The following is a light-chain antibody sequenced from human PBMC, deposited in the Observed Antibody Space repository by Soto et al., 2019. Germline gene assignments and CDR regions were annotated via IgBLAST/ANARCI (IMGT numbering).Light chain of an antibody. Sequence: EIVMTQSPATLSVSPGERATLSCRASQSVSSNLAWYQQKPGQAPRLLIYGASTRATGIPARFSGSGSGTEFTLTLSSLQSEDFAVYYRKQYNNWPLTWTFGQGTKVEIK. V-gene: IGKV3-15*01. CDR3: KQYNNWPLTWT. CDR1: QSVSSN. J-gene: IGKJ1*01. CDR2: GAS.